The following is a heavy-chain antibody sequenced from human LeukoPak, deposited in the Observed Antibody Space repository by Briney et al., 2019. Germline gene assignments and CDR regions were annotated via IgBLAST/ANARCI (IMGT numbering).Heavy chain of an antibody. J-gene: IGHJ4*02. CDR1: GFTFSSYG. D-gene: IGHD3-10*01. Sequence: GGSLRLSCAASGFTFSSYGMHWVRQAPGKGLEWVAAISYDGSNKYYADSVKGRFTISRDNSKNTLYLQMNSLRAEDTAVYYCAKRPSSITMVRGAPVPLGDWGQGTLVTVSS. CDR2: ISYDGSNK. V-gene: IGHV3-30*18. CDR3: AKRPSSITMVRGAPVPLGD.